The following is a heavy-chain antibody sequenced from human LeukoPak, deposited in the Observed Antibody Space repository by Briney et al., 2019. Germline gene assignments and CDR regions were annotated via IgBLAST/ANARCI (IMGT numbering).Heavy chain of an antibody. CDR1: GFPFNTQD. CDR3: GKGRVSE. D-gene: IGHD6-19*01. V-gene: IGHV3-23*01. Sequence: GGSLRLSCAASGFPFNTQDMRWVRQAPGKGLEWVSSIHADGVGTFYADSVRGRFTISRDNSKNTLDLQMDSLRVEDTAVYYCGKGRVSEWGQGTLVTVSS. CDR2: IHADGVGT. J-gene: IGHJ4*02.